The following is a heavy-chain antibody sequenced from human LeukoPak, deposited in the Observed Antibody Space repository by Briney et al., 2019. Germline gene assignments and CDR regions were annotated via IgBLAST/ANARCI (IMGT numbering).Heavy chain of an antibody. CDR3: AREFITMVRGVIISRDAFDI. V-gene: IGHV3-21*01. Sequence: GGSLRLSCAASGFTFSSYSMNWVRQAPGKGLEWVSSISSSSSYIYYADSVKGRFTISRDNAKNSLYLQMNSLRAEDTAVYYCAREFITMVRGVIISRDAFDIWGQGTMVTVSS. D-gene: IGHD3-10*01. CDR2: ISSSSSYI. J-gene: IGHJ3*02. CDR1: GFTFSSYS.